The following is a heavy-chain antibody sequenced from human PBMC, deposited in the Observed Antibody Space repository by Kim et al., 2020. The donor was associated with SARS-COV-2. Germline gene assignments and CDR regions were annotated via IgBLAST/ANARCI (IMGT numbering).Heavy chain of an antibody. Sequence: GGSLRRSCAASGFPFSGYTMNWVRQAPGKGLEWVALFAGWADCTDYADSVKGRFTISRDNSKDMLYLQMNTLRVEDTAVYYCAKGTGYIRESDASYSLDVWGQGTTVIVSS. CDR2: FAGWADCT. CDR3: AKGTGYIRESDASYSLDV. CDR1: GFPFSGYT. V-gene: IGHV3-23*01. J-gene: IGHJ6*02. D-gene: IGHD3-16*02.